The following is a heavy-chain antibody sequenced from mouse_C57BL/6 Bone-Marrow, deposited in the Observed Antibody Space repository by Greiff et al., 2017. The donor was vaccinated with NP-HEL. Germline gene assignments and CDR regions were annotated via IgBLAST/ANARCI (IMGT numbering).Heavy chain of an antibody. Sequence: LQPGAELVKPGASVKLSCKASGYTFTSYWMHWVKQRPGQGLEWIGMIHPNSGSTNYNEKFKSKATLTVDKSSSTAYMQLSSLTSEDSAVYYCARGGYYYGSSPPWFAYWGQGTLVTVSA. CDR2: IHPNSGST. J-gene: IGHJ3*01. CDR3: ARGGYYYGSSPPWFAY. D-gene: IGHD1-1*01. V-gene: IGHV1-64*01. CDR1: GYTFTSYW.